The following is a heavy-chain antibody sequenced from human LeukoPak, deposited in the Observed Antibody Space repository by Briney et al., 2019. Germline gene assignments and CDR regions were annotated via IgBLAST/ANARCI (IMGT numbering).Heavy chain of an antibody. CDR2: IYYSGST. Sequence: SETLSLTCTVSGGSISSYYWSWIRQPPGKGLEWIGYIYYSGSTNYNPSLKSRVTISVDTSKNQSSLKLSSVTAADTAVYYSARRGDYGAFDIWGQGTMVTVSS. V-gene: IGHV4-59*01. CDR3: ARRGDYGAFDI. J-gene: IGHJ3*02. CDR1: GGSISSYY. D-gene: IGHD4-17*01.